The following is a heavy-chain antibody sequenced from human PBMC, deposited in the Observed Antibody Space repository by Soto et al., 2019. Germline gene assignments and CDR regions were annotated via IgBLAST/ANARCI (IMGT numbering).Heavy chain of an antibody. CDR1: GFTFSSYA. CDR3: AKDLSPNMGCMDV. CDR2: ITGSGGTT. Sequence: EVQLLESGGDLVQPGGSLRLSCAASGFTFSSYAMSWVRQAPGKGLEGVSSITGSGGTTFYADSVKGRLTISRDNSKNTLHVQMDILRAEDTAVYYCAKDLSPNMGCMDVWGPGTTVTVSS. J-gene: IGHJ6*02. V-gene: IGHV3-23*01. D-gene: IGHD3-10*01.